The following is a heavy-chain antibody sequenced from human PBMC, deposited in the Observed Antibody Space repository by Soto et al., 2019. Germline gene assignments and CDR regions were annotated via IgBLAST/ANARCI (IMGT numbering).Heavy chain of an antibody. CDR3: AKNHTAITEFDY. J-gene: IGHJ4*02. CDR2: ISGSGGST. CDR1: VFTFISYA. D-gene: IGHD5-18*01. Sequence: PGWSLRLSCASSVFTFISYAMSWVRQAPGKGLEWVSAISGSGGSTYYADSVKGRFTISRDNSKNTLYLQMNSLRAEDTAVYYCAKNHTAITEFDYWGQGTLVTVSS. V-gene: IGHV3-23*01.